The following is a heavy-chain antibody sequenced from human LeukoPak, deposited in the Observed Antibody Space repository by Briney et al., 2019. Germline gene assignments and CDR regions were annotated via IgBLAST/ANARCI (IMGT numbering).Heavy chain of an antibody. Sequence: GGSLRLSCAASGFSFKDYYFSWIRQAPGKGLEWVSFINVNGAAMYYADSVKGRFTISRDNDKNSIYLEMNSLRAEDTAVYYCARDVAGSLDYWGQGTLVTVSS. CDR3: ARDVAGSLDY. J-gene: IGHJ4*02. D-gene: IGHD1-26*01. CDR2: INVNGAAM. V-gene: IGHV3-11*01. CDR1: GFSFKDYY.